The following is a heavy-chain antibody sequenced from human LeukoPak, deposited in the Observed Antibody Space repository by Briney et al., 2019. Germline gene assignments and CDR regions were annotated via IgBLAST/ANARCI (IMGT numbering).Heavy chain of an antibody. CDR3: TLGYCSGGSCFFDY. CDR1: GGSISSYY. D-gene: IGHD2-15*01. CDR2: IYTSGST. V-gene: IGHV4-4*09. Sequence: PSGTLSLTCTVSGGSISSYYWYWIRQPPGKGLEWIGYIYTSGSTNYNPSLKSRVTMSVDTSKNQFSLKLSSVTAADTAVYYCTLGYCSGGSCFFDYWGQGTLVTVSS. J-gene: IGHJ4*02.